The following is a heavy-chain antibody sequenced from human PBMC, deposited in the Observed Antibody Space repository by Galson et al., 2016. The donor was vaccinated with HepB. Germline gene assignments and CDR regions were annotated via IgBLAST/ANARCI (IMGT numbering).Heavy chain of an antibody. V-gene: IGHV3-48*04. D-gene: IGHD2/OR15-2a*01. CDR3: ARALGRWSHPFFYNYYGMDV. J-gene: IGHJ6*02. Sequence: SLRLSCAASGFTFSSFGMNWVRQAPGKGLEWLSYISSGSTTIYYADSVKGRFTISRDNAKNSLYLQMNSLRAEDTAMYYCARALGRWSHPFFYNYYGMDVRGQGTTVTVSS. CDR2: ISSGSTTI. CDR1: GFTFSSFG.